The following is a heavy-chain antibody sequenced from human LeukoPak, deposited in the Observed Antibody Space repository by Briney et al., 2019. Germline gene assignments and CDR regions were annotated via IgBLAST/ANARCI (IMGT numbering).Heavy chain of an antibody. Sequence: GASVRVSCKASGYTFTSYGISWVRQAPGQGLGWMGWISAYNGNTNYAQKLQGRVTMTTDTSTSTAYMELSSLRSEDTAVYYCARDYGSGRGWFDPWGQGTLVTVSS. J-gene: IGHJ5*02. CDR1: GYTFTSYG. CDR3: ARDYGSGRGWFDP. CDR2: ISAYNGNT. D-gene: IGHD3-10*01. V-gene: IGHV1-18*01.